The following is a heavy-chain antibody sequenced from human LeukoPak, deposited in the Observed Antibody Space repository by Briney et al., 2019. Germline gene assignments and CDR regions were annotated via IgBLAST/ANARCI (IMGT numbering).Heavy chain of an antibody. V-gene: IGHV3-23*01. CDR2: ISGSGGST. J-gene: IGHJ4*02. CDR1: GFTFSSYA. CDR3: AKAPRGGGYYLAY. Sequence: SGGSLRLSCAASGFTFSSYAMSWVRQAPGKGLEWVSAISGSGGSTYYADSVKGRFTISRDNSKNTLYLQMNSLRAEDTAVYYCAKAPRGGGYYLAYWGQGTLVTVSS. D-gene: IGHD3-22*01.